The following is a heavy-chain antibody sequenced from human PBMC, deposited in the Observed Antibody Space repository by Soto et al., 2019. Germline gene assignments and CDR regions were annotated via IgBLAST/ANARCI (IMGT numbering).Heavy chain of an antibody. J-gene: IGHJ4*02. D-gene: IGHD6-19*01. CDR2: IIPIFGTA. V-gene: IGHV1-69*13. CDR3: ARGTEYSSGWYLYY. CDR1: GGTFSSYA. Sequence: SVKVSCKASGGTFSSYAISWVRQAPGQGLEWMGGIIPIFGTANYAQKFQGGVTITADESTSTAYMELSSLRSEDTAVYYCARGTEYSSGWYLYYWGQGTLVTVSS.